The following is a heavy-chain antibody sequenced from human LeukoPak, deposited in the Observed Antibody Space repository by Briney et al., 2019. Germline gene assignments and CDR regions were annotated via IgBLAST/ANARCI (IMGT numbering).Heavy chain of an antibody. Sequence: SETLSLTCTVSGDSINSRSYNWGWIRQPPGKGLEWIGSVYYSGTTYYNPSPKSRVTISVDKSKNQFSLKLSSVTAADTAVYYCASAYCGGDCTPYWYFDLWGRGTLVTVSS. V-gene: IGHV4-39*07. CDR1: GDSINSRSYN. CDR2: VYYSGTT. D-gene: IGHD2-21*02. J-gene: IGHJ2*01. CDR3: ASAYCGGDCTPYWYFDL.